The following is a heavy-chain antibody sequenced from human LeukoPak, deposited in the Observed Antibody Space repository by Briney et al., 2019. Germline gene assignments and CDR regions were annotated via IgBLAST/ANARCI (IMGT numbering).Heavy chain of an antibody. D-gene: IGHD1-20*01. CDR3: ARSGGHNLYDY. CDR1: GSTFSSYE. V-gene: IGHV3-48*03. CDR2: TSSTDNTI. Sequence: PGGPLRLSCAASGSTFSSYEMNWVRQAPGKGLEWVSYTSSTDNTIYYADSVKGRFTISRDNAKNSLYLQMNSLRAEDTAVYYCARSGGHNLYDYWGQGTLVTVSS. J-gene: IGHJ4*02.